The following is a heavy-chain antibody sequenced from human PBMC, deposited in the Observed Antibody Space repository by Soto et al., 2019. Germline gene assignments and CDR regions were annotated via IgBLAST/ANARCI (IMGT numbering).Heavy chain of an antibody. CDR2: GSHTGSR. J-gene: IGHJ4*02. V-gene: IGHV4-31*03. Sequence: QVQLQESGPGLVKPSQTLSLTCSVSGASINTGGFYWSWVRQYPGKGLDWIGYGSHTGSRYLNPSLRSRITISLDTPNNQFSLRLTSVTAADTAVYYCARVKVTTESFDSWGQGSLVTVSP. D-gene: IGHD4-17*01. CDR3: ARVKVTTESFDS. CDR1: GASINTGGFY.